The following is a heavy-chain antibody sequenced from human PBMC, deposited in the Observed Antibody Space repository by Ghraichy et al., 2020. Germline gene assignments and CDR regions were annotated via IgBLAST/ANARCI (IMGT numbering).Heavy chain of an antibody. CDR3: ARGKLGTVTTKLGAFDI. CDR1: GFTFSSYA. D-gene: IGHD4-17*01. CDR2: ISGSGGST. J-gene: IGHJ3*02. Sequence: GGSLRLSCAASGFTFSSYAMSWVRQAPGKGLEWVSAISGSGGSTYYADSVKGRFTISRDNSKNTLYLQMNSLRAEDTAVYYCARGKLGTVTTKLGAFDIWGQGTMVTVSS. V-gene: IGHV3-23*01.